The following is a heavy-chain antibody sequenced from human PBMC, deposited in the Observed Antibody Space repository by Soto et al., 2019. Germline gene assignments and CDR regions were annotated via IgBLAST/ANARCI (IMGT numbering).Heavy chain of an antibody. V-gene: IGHV6-1*01. Sequence: SQTLPLTCAISGDSVSSNSAAWNWIRQSPSRGLEWLGRTYYRSKWYNDYAVSVKSRITINPDTSKNQFSLQLNSVTPEDTAVYYCASSSSWRNGFGMDVWGQGTTVTVSS. CDR1: GDSVSSNSAA. CDR3: ASSSSWRNGFGMDV. D-gene: IGHD6-13*01. J-gene: IGHJ6*02. CDR2: TYYRSKWYN.